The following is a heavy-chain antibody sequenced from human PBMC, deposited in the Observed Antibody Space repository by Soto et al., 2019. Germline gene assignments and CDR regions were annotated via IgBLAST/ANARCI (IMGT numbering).Heavy chain of an antibody. CDR1: GFTFSNAW. CDR3: TTEYYDFWSGYAPHYYGMDV. D-gene: IGHD3-3*01. Sequence: GGSLRLSCAASGFTFSNAWMSWVRQAPGKGLEWVGRIKSKTDGGTTDYAPPVKGRFTISRDDSKNTLYPQMNSLKTEDTAVYYCTTEYYDFWSGYAPHYYGMDVWGQGTTVTVSS. J-gene: IGHJ6*02. CDR2: IKSKTDGGTT. V-gene: IGHV3-15*01.